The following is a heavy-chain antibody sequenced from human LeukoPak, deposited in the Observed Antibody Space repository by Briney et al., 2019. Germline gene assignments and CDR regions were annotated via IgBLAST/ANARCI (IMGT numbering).Heavy chain of an antibody. CDR2: IIPIFGTA. V-gene: IGHV1-69*13. J-gene: IGHJ4*02. Sequence: AASVKVSCKASGGTFSSYAISWVRQAPGQGLEWMGGIIPIFGTANYAQKFQGRVTITADESTSTAYMELSSLRSEDTAVYYCARLYCSSTSCLWGPGTLVTVSS. CDR3: ARLYCSSTSCL. CDR1: GGTFSSYA. D-gene: IGHD2-2*01.